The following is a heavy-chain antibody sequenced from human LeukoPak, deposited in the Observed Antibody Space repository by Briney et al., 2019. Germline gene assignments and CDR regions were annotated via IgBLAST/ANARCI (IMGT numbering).Heavy chain of an antibody. V-gene: IGHV1-69*04. J-gene: IGHJ4*02. CDR3: ATPTGLATILVY. Sequence: ASVKVSCKASGGTFSSYAISWVRQAPGQGLEWMGRIIPILGIANYAQKFQGRVTITADKSTSTAYMELSSLRSEDTAVYYCATPTGLATILVYWGQGTLVTVSS. CDR1: GGTFSSYA. D-gene: IGHD5-24*01. CDR2: IIPILGIA.